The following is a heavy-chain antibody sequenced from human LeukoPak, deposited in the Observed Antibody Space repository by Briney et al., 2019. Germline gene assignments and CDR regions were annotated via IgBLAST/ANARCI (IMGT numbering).Heavy chain of an antibody. CDR2: IYTSGST. Sequence: PSETLSLTCTVSGYSISSGYYWGWIRQPAGKGLEWIGRIYTSGSTNYNPSLKSRVTISLDTSRNRFSLKLSSVTAADTAMYYCAGVIGNYDGRLDYWGQGTLVTVSS. D-gene: IGHD1-7*01. V-gene: IGHV4-61*02. CDR1: GYSISSGYY. J-gene: IGHJ4*02. CDR3: AGVIGNYDGRLDY.